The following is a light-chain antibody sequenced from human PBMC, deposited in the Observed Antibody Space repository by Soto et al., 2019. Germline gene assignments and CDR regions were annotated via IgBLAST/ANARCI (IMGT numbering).Light chain of an antibody. Sequence: IVLTQSPGTLSLSPGERATLSCRASQSASSSYLAWYQQKPGQAPRLLIYGASSRATGIPDRFSGSGSGTDFTLTISRLEPEDFAVYYCQQYGSSPRTFGQGTKVDIK. CDR1: QSASSSY. CDR2: GAS. J-gene: IGKJ1*01. V-gene: IGKV3-20*01. CDR3: QQYGSSPRT.